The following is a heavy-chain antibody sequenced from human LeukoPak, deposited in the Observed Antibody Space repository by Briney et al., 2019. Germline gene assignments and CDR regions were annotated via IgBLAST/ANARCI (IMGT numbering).Heavy chain of an antibody. CDR3: ARDGADVYGRAFDY. V-gene: IGHV4-39*07. CDR2: IYYSGST. CDR1: GGSISSSSYY. Sequence: SEPLSLPCTVSGGSISSSSYYWGWIRQPPGKGLEGIGSIYYSGSTYYNPSLKSRVTISVDTSKNQFSLKLTSVTAADTAVYFCARDGADVYGRAFDYWGQGTLVSVSS. D-gene: IGHD3-10*01. J-gene: IGHJ4*02.